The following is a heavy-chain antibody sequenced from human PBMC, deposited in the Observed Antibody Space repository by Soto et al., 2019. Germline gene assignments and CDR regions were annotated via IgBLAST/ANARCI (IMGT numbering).Heavy chain of an antibody. CDR3: AREFTSVRGVIHTHCFDY. CDR2: IYYSGIT. D-gene: IGHD3-10*01. Sequence: QVQLQESGPGLVKPSQTLSLTCTVSGGSLSSGGYYWSWIRQHPGKGLEWIGYIYYSGITYYNPSFKSQLPIYVEKSSMQFSMKLSSVTAADTTAYDSAREFTSVRGVIHTHCFDYWGQGTLVTVSS. V-gene: IGHV4-31*01. CDR1: GGSLSSGGYY. J-gene: IGHJ4*02.